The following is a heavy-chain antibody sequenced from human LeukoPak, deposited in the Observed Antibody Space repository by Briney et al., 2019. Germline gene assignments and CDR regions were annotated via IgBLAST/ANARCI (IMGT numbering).Heavy chain of an antibody. Sequence: GGSLRLSCAASGFSFNTYWMYWVRQVPEKGLVWVSRIKNDGSSTSYADSVKGRFTISRDNAKNTLYLQMNNLRAEDTAVYYCTTLYPGTVDYWGQGTLVTVSS. CDR1: GFSFNTYW. V-gene: IGHV3-74*01. J-gene: IGHJ4*02. D-gene: IGHD3-16*01. CDR2: IKNDGSST. CDR3: TTLYPGTVDY.